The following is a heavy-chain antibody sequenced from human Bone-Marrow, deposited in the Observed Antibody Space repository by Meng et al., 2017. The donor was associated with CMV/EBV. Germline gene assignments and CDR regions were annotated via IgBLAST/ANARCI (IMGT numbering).Heavy chain of an antibody. CDR2: ISYDGSNR. Sequence: GESLKISCAASRFTFSSYVMHWVRQAPGKGLEWVAVISYDGSNRCYADSVKGRFTISRDNSKNTLYLQMNSLRAEDTAVYYCAKDFYVVVVPAAQAFDYWGQGTLVTVSS. J-gene: IGHJ4*02. V-gene: IGHV3-30*04. CDR3: AKDFYVVVVPAAQAFDY. CDR1: RFTFSSYV. D-gene: IGHD2-2*01.